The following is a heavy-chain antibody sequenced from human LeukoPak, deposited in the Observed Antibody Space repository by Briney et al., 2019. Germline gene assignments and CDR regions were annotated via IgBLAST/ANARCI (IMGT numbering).Heavy chain of an antibody. D-gene: IGHD5-12*01. CDR3: AKLGGYDGLFDY. CDR1: GFTFSSYA. Sequence: GGSLRLSCAASGFTFSSYAMHWVRQAPGKGLEYVSAISSNGGSTYYANSVKGRFTISRDNSKNTLYLQMNSLRAEDTAVYYCAKLGGYDGLFDYWSQGTLVTVSS. J-gene: IGHJ4*02. CDR2: ISSNGGST. V-gene: IGHV3-64*01.